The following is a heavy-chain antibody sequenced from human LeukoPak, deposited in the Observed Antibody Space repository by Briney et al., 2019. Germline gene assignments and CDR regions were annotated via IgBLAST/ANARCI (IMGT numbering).Heavy chain of an antibody. D-gene: IGHD1-1*01. V-gene: IGHV4-38-2*01. J-gene: IGHJ5*02. Sequence: SETLSLTRAVSGYSISSGYYWGWIPQPPGKGREGIGSIYHSGNTYYNPSLKSRVTISVDTSKNQFSLKLSSVTAADTAVYYCARHSNWNPNWFDPWGQGTLVTVSS. CDR1: GYSISSGYY. CDR3: ARHSNWNPNWFDP. CDR2: IYHSGNT.